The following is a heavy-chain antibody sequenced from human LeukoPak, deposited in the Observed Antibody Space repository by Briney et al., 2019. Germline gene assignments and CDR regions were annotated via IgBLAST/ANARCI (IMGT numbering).Heavy chain of an antibody. D-gene: IGHD3-10*01. CDR3: ARSYGSGRREVFDI. V-gene: IGHV1-2*02. J-gene: IGHJ3*02. CDR2: INPNSGGT. CDR1: GNTFTGYY. Sequence: ASVKVSCKASGNTFTGYYMHWVRQAPGQGLEWMGWINPNSGGTNYAQKFQGRVTMTGDTSIRTAYMELRRLRSDDTAVYYCARSYGSGRREVFDIWGQGTRVTVSS.